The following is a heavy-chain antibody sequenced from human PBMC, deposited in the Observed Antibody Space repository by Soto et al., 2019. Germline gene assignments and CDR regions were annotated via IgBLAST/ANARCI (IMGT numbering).Heavy chain of an antibody. CDR2: ISLDGSTK. J-gene: IGHJ4*02. CDR1: GFTFSSFA. V-gene: IGHV3-30-3*01. D-gene: IGHD3-22*01. Sequence: QVQLVESGGGVVQPGRSLRLSCAASGFTFSSFAMHWVRQAPGKGLEWVAVISLDGSTKYYADSVKGRFTISKDNSKNSLYLHMNSLRAEYTAVYYCAKAFYDSTNYDRGPTYFDYWGQGALVTVSS. CDR3: AKAFYDSTNYDRGPTYFDY.